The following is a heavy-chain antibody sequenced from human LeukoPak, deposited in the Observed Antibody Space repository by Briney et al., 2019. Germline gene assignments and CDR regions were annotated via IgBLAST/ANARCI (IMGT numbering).Heavy chain of an antibody. Sequence: PSDTQSLLCSVWIGFIRFYYWRCIRQPPGKGLEWLGYIYYSGSTNYNPSLKSRVTISVDTSKNQFSLNLSSVTTADTAVYYCARVSCSSTSCPRRDALDVWGQGTMVTVSS. CDR1: IGFIRFYY. D-gene: IGHD2-2*01. CDR2: IYYSGST. CDR3: ARVSCSSTSCPRRDALDV. J-gene: IGHJ3*01. V-gene: IGHV4-59*13.